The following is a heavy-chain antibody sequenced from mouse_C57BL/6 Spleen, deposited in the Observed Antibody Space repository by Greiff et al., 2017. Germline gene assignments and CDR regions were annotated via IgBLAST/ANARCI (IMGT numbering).Heavy chain of an antibody. D-gene: IGHD1-1*01. CDR1: GYTFTSYG. V-gene: IGHV1-81*01. J-gene: IGHJ2*01. Sequence: QVQLQQSGAELARPGASVKLSCKASGYTFTSYGISWVKQRPGQGLEWIGEIYPRSGNTYYNEKFKDKATLTADKSSSTAYMELRSLTSEDSAVYFCARSGDGSSFFDYWGQGTTLTVSS. CDR2: IYPRSGNT. CDR3: ARSGDGSSFFDY.